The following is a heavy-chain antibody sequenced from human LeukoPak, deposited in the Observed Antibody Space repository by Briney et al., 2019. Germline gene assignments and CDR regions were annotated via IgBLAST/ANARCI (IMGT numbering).Heavy chain of an antibody. J-gene: IGHJ4*02. D-gene: IGHD2-15*01. V-gene: IGHV3-21*01. CDR1: GFTFSDYS. CDR3: ARVYCSGANCYSAFDY. Sequence: GGSLRLSCAASGFTFSDYSMNWVRQAPGRGLEWVSSISSTSTYIKYADSVKGRITISRDNAKNSLYLQMNSLRAEDSAVYYCARVYCSGANCYSAFDYWGQGTLVTVSS. CDR2: ISSTSTYI.